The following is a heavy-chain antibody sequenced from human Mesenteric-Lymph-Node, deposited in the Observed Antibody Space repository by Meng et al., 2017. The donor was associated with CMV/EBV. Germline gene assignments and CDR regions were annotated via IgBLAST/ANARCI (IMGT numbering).Heavy chain of an antibody. Sequence: GGSLRLSCAASGFSVSYNYMSWVRQAPGKGLEWVSVIYSGGGTYYADSVKGRFTISRDSSKNTLYLQMNSLRAEDTALYYCARNYSSLDYYYGMDVWGQGTSVTVSS. V-gene: IGHV3-53*01. CDR1: GFSVSYNY. J-gene: IGHJ6*02. D-gene: IGHD4-11*01. CDR2: IYSGGGT. CDR3: ARNYSSLDYYYGMDV.